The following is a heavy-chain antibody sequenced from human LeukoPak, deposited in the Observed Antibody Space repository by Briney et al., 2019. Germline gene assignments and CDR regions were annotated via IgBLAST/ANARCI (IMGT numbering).Heavy chain of an antibody. V-gene: IGHV4-59*08. CDR3: ARHFTWGYDY. Sequence: SQTLSLTCTVSGGSISSYYWSWIRQPPGKGLEWIGYIYYSGSTNYNPSLKSRVTISVDTSKNQFSLKLSSVTAADTAVYYCARHFTWGYDYWGPGTLVTVSS. CDR2: IYYSGST. CDR1: GGSISSYY. J-gene: IGHJ4*02. D-gene: IGHD7-27*01.